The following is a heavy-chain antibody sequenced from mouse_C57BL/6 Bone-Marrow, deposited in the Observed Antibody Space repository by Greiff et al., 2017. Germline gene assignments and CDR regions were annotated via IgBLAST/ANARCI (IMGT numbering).Heavy chain of an antibody. CDR1: GFSLTSYG. Sequence: VQRVESGPGLVQPSQSLSITCTVSGFSLTSYGVHWVRQSPGKGLEWVGVIWSGGRTDNNAAFISRLSISKENSKSQVFFKMNSLQADDTAIYYCARHGYYYFDYWGQGTALTVSS. CDR2: IWSGGRT. CDR3: ARHGYYYFDY. D-gene: IGHD2-3*01. V-gene: IGHV2-2*01. J-gene: IGHJ2*01.